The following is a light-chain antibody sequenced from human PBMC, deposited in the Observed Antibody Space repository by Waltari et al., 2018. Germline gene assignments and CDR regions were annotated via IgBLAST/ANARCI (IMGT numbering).Light chain of an antibody. J-gene: IGKJ3*01. V-gene: IGKV3-11*01. Sequence: EIVLTQSPATLSLSPGERATRSCRASQSVSSYLAWYQQKPGQAPRLLIYDASNRATGIPARFSGSGSGTDFTITISSLEPEDFAVYDCQQRSNRVCTFGPGTKVDIK. CDR2: DAS. CDR1: QSVSSY. CDR3: QQRSNRVCT.